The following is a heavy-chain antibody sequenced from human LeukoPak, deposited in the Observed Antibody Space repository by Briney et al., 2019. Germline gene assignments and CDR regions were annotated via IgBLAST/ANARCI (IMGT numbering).Heavy chain of an antibody. V-gene: IGHV4-61*01. CDR3: ARIRYYYDSSGYFPRQYYFDY. Sequence: SETLSLTCTVSGGSVSSGSYYWSWIRQPPGKGLEWIGYIYYSGSTNYNPSLKSRVTISVDTSKNQFSLKLSSATAADTAVYYCARIRYYYDSSGYFPRQYYFDYWGQGTLVTVSS. D-gene: IGHD3-22*01. CDR1: GGSVSSGSYY. J-gene: IGHJ4*02. CDR2: IYYSGST.